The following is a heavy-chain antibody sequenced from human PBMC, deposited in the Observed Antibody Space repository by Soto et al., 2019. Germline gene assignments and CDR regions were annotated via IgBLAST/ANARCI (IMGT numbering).Heavy chain of an antibody. D-gene: IGHD3-22*01. CDR1: GGSITGADYY. Sequence: CTVSGGSITGADYYWSWIRQPPGKGLEWIGYISYRGRTYNNPALRSRVVISLDTSKNQFSLKLSSVTAADTAEYFCVRYYYVTSGYSNWFDSWGQGTLVTVSS. J-gene: IGHJ5*01. CDR2: ISYRGRT. CDR3: VRYYYVTSGYSNWFDS. V-gene: IGHV4-31*02.